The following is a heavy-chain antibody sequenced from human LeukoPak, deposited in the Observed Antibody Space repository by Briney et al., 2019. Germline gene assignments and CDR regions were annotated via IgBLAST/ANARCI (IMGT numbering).Heavy chain of an antibody. CDR1: GYTFTGYY. CDR2: INPNSGGT. CDR3: ARDTVQLWLPFDY. Sequence: ASVKVSCKASGYTFTGYYMHWVRQAPGQGLEWMGWINPNSGGTNYAQKFQGRVTMTRDTSISTAYMELSRLRSDDTAVYYCARDTVQLWLPFDYWGQGTLVTVSS. D-gene: IGHD5-18*01. J-gene: IGHJ4*02. V-gene: IGHV1-2*02.